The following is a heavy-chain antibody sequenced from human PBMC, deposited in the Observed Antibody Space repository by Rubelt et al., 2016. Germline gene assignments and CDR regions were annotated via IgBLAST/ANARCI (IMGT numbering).Heavy chain of an antibody. D-gene: IGHD6-13*01. CDR1: GGSFSGYY. V-gene: IGHV4-34*01. CDR3: ARGLARAAAAPRRLWFDP. CDR2: INHSGST. J-gene: IGHJ5*02. Sequence: QVQLQQWGAGLLKPSETLSLTCAVYGGSFSGYYWSWIRQPPGKGLEWIGEINHSGSTNYNPSVKSRVTREGSPAKNQFPLKLSSVTAADTAVYYWARGLARAAAAPRRLWFDPWGQGTLVTVSS.